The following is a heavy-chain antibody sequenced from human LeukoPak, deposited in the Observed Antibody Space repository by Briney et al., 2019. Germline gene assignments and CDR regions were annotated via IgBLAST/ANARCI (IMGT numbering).Heavy chain of an antibody. V-gene: IGHV1-18*01. CDR3: ARDHIVGATTSVYFQH. CDR2: ISAYNGNT. CDR1: GGTFSSYA. D-gene: IGHD1-26*01. J-gene: IGHJ1*01. Sequence: GSSVKVSCKASGGTFSSYAISWVRQAPGQGLEWMGWISAYNGNTNYAQKVQGRVTMTTDTSTSTAYMELRSLRSDDTAVYYCARDHIVGATTSVYFQHWGQGTLVTVSS.